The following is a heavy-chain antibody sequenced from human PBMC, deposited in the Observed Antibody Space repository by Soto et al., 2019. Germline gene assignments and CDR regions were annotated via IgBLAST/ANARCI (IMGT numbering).Heavy chain of an antibody. CDR2: ISSGSSYI. J-gene: IGHJ4*02. CDR3: ARESEDLTSNFDY. CDR1: GFTFSSYT. Sequence: GGSLRLSCAASGFTFSSYTMNWVRQAPGKGLEWVSSISSGSSYIYYADSVKGRFTISRDNAKNSLYLEMNSLRAEDTAVYYCARESEDLTSNFDYWGQGTLVTVSS. V-gene: IGHV3-21*01.